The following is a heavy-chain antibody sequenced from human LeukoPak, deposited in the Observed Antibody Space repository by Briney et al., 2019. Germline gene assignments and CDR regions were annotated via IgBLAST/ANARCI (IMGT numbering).Heavy chain of an antibody. Sequence: PGGSLRLSCAASGFTFSSYAMHWVRQAPGKGLEWVAVISYDGSNKYYADSVKGRFTISRDNSKNTLYLQMNSLRAEDTAVYYCAREREHIVVVPAAGIHDAFDIWGQGTMVTVSS. CDR2: ISYDGSNK. CDR1: GFTFSSYA. CDR3: AREREHIVVVPAAGIHDAFDI. V-gene: IGHV3-30-3*01. D-gene: IGHD2-2*01. J-gene: IGHJ3*02.